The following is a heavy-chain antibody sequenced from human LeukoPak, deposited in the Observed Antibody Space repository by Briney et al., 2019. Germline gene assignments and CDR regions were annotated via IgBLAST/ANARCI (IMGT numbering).Heavy chain of an antibody. CDR1: GGSINNYY. CDR3: AKRQAGATTRASDI. J-gene: IGHJ3*02. Sequence: SETLSLTCTVSGGSINNYYWNWIRQPPGKGLEWIAYIYYSGSTNYNPSLKSRVTISVDTSNNQFSLKLSSVTAADTAMYYCAKRQAGATTRASDIWGQGTMVTVSS. CDR2: IYYSGST. V-gene: IGHV4-59*08. D-gene: IGHD1-26*01.